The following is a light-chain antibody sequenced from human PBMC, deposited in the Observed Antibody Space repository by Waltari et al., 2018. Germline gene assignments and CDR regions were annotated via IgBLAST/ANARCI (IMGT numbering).Light chain of an antibody. CDR1: KLGDKY. CDR2: QDS. J-gene: IGLJ2*01. CDR3: QAWDSSTVV. Sequence: SYELPQPPSVSVSPGQTASLPCSGDKLGDKYACWYQQKPGQSPVLVIYQDSKRPSGIPERFSGSNSGNTATLTISGTQAMDEADYYCQAWDSSTVVFGGGTKLTVL. V-gene: IGLV3-1*01.